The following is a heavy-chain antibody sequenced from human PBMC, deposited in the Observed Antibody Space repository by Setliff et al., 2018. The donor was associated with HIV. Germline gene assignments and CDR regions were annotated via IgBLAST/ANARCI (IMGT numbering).Heavy chain of an antibody. CDR3: ARGVRRRTYYYGSGSYYFDY. Sequence: SETLSLTCTVSGGSISSSSYYWGWVRQPPGKGLEWIGSMYYSGSTYYTPSLKSRITISLDTSKNQFSLRMRSVTAADTAVYYCARGVRRRTYYYGSGSYYFDYWGQGTLVTVSS. J-gene: IGHJ4*02. D-gene: IGHD3-10*01. CDR1: GGSISSSSYY. V-gene: IGHV4-39*07. CDR2: MYYSGST.